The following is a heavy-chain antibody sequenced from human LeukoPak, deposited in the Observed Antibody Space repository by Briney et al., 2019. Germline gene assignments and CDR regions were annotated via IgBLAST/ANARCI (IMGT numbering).Heavy chain of an antibody. CDR1: GFTFSSYD. V-gene: IGHV3-13*01. Sequence: GGSLRLSCAASGFTFSSYDMHWVRQATGKGLEWVSAIGTAGDTYYPGSVKGRFTISRENAKNSLYLQMNSLRAGDTAVYYCARGGSWFGGYHAFDIWGQGTMVTVSS. CDR3: ARGGSWFGGYHAFDI. J-gene: IGHJ3*02. D-gene: IGHD3-10*01. CDR2: IGTAGDT.